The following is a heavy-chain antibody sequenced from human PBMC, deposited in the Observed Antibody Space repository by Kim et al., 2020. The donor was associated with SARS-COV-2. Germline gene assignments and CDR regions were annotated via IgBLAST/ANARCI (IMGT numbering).Heavy chain of an antibody. D-gene: IGHD5-18*01. V-gene: IGHV3-11*01. Sequence: GGSLRLSCAASGFTFSDYYMSWIRQAPGKGLEWVSYISSSGSTIYYADSVNGRFTTSRDNTKNSLYLQMNSMRAEDTAVYYCARGGVDTAMMGLGWYYYCGMDVWGQGNTVTVSS. CDR3: ARGGVDTAMMGLGWYYYCGMDV. CDR2: ISSSGSTI. CDR1: GFTFSDYY. J-gene: IGHJ6*02.